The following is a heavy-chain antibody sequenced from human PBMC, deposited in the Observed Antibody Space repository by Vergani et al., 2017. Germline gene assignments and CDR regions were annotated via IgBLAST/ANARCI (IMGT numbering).Heavy chain of an antibody. CDR1: GYTFTGYY. D-gene: IGHD5-18*01. CDR3: ARVRSSSTYYYYYMDV. J-gene: IGHJ6*03. CDR2: IIPIFGTA. V-gene: IGHV1-69*01. Sequence: QVQLVESGAEVKKPGASVKVSCKASGYTFTGYYMHWVRQAPGQGLEWRGGIIPIFGTANYAQKFQGRVTITADESTSTAYMELSSLRSDDTAVYYGARVRSSSTYYYYYMDVWGKGTTVTVSS.